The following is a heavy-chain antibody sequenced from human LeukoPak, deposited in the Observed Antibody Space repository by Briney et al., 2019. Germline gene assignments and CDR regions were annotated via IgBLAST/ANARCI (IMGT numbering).Heavy chain of an antibody. CDR2: ISSSGTVI. CDR3: ARGAYGDYYFDY. J-gene: IGHJ4*02. V-gene: IGHV3-48*03. CDR1: GFTFTGYA. D-gene: IGHD4-17*01. Sequence: GESLRLSCAASGFTFTGYAMNWVRQAPGKGLEWVSYISSSGTVIYFSDSVKGRFTISRDNAKNSLYLEMNSLRVEDTSVYYCARGAYGDYYFDYWGQGTLGTVPS.